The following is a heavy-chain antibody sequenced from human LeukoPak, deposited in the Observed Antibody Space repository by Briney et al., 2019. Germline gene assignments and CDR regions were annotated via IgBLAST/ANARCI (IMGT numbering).Heavy chain of an antibody. CDR1: GYTFTDYY. CDR2: VNPKNGGT. Sequence: GASVKVSCKASGYTFTDYYIHWGRQAPGQGLEWMGWVNPKNGGTNYAQKFQGRFTMTRDTSISTLYMELSRLESDDTAIYYCARESSGGSYYAYWGQGTLVTVSA. CDR3: ARESSGGSYYAY. V-gene: IGHV1-2*02. J-gene: IGHJ4*02. D-gene: IGHD1-26*01.